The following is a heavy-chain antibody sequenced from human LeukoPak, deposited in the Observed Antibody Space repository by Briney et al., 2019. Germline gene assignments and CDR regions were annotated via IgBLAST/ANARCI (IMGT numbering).Heavy chain of an antibody. CDR1: GYTFTSYY. CDR3: ARDIFGGGYKGVGSFDY. CDR2: INPSGGST. V-gene: IGHV1-46*01. J-gene: IGHJ4*02. Sequence: ASVKVSCKASGYTFTSYYMHWVRQAPGQGLEWMGIINPSGGSTSYAQKFQGRVTMTRDTSTSTVYMELSSLRSEDTAVYYCARDIFGGGYKGVGSFDYWGQGTLVTVSS. D-gene: IGHD5-24*01.